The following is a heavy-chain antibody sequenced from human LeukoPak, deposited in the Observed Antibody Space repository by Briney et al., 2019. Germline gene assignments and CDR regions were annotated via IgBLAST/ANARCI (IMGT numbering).Heavy chain of an antibody. J-gene: IGHJ4*02. Sequence: PSQTLSLTCTVSGGSISSGSYYWSWIRQPAGTGLEWIGRIYTSGITNYNPSLKSRVTISVDTSKNQFSLKVSSVTAADTAVYYCTRDRPYSGYDPSVDWGQGTLVTVSS. CDR2: IYTSGIT. V-gene: IGHV4-61*02. CDR1: GGSISSGSYY. D-gene: IGHD5-12*01. CDR3: TRDRPYSGYDPSVD.